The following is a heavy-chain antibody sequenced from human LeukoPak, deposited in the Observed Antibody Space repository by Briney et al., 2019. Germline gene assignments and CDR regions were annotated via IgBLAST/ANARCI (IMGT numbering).Heavy chain of an antibody. Sequence: ASVKVSCKASGYTFTSYYMHWVRQAPGQGLEWMGWMNPNSGNTGYAQKFQGRVTMTRNTSISTAYMELSSLRSEDTAVYYCARGPYYYYYYGMDVWGQGTTVTVSS. CDR2: MNPNSGNT. CDR3: ARGPYYYYYYGMDV. CDR1: GYTFTSYY. J-gene: IGHJ6*02. V-gene: IGHV1-8*02.